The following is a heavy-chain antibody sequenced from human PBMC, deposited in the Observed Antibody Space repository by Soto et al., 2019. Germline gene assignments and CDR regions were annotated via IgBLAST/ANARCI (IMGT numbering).Heavy chain of an antibody. CDR3: AKVWLDYCYCDA. Sequence: EVQVLESGGGLVQPGGSLRLSCAASGFTFSRCAMTWVRQAPGKGLEWVSAISGNDDITFYGDTVKGRFTVSRDDSKNTLYLQMHSLRAEDTAVYYCAKVWLDYCYCDAWGRGTLVTVSS. CDR2: ISGNDDIT. D-gene: IGHD3-16*01. CDR1: GFTFSRCA. V-gene: IGHV3-23*01. J-gene: IGHJ2*01.